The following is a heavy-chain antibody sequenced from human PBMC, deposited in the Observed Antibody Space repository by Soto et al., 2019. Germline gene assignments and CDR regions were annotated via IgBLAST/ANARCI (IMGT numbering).Heavy chain of an antibody. CDR1: GGSISSGGYY. CDR3: AIDYKVYATSYYYYMDV. CDR2: IYYSGST. D-gene: IGHD2-8*01. V-gene: IGHV4-31*03. J-gene: IGHJ6*03. Sequence: PSETLSLTCTVSGGSISSGGYYWSWIRQHPGKGLEWIGYIYYSGSTYYNPSLKSRVTISVDTSKNQFSLKLISVTAADTAVYYCAIDYKVYATSYYYYMDVWGKETRVTVSS.